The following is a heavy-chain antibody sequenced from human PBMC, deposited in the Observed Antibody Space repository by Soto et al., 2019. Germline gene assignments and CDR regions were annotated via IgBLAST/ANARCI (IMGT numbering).Heavy chain of an antibody. J-gene: IGHJ5*02. CDR3: ARETPSFYDFWSGYSQPDWFDP. V-gene: IGHV1-3*01. D-gene: IGHD3-3*01. CDR1: GYTFTGYY. Sequence: GASVKVSCKASGYTFTGYYMHWVRQAPGQRLEWMGWINAGNGNTKYSQKFQGRVTITRDTSASTAYMELSSLRSEDTAVYYCARETPSFYDFWSGYSQPDWFDPWGQGTLVTVSS. CDR2: INAGNGNT.